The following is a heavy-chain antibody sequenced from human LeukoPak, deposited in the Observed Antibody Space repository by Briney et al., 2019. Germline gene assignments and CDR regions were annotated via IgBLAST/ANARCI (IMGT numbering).Heavy chain of an antibody. CDR1: GYTFTGYY. V-gene: IGHV1-2*02. CDR2: INPNSGGT. CDR3: ARAHEGYCSSTSCYWNNWFDP. Sequence: ASVKVSCKASGYTFTGYYMHWVRQAPGQGLEWMGWINPNSGGTNYAQKFQGRVTMTRDTSISTAYMELSRLRSDDTAVYYCARAHEGYCSSTSCYWNNWFDPWGQGTLVTVSS. D-gene: IGHD2-2*01. J-gene: IGHJ5*02.